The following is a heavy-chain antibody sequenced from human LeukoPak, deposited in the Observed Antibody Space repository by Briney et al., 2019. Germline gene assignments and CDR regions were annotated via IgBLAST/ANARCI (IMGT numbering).Heavy chain of an antibody. CDR1: GGSINSGSYY. CDR2: IYYSGST. Sequence: SETLSLTCTVSGGSINSGSYYWGWIRQPPGKGLEWIGSIYYSGSTYYNPSLKSRVTISVDTSKNQFSLKLSSVTAADTAVYYCARRVYGDYVDYYYYYMDVWGKGTTVTVSS. CDR3: ARRVYGDYVDYYYYYMDV. V-gene: IGHV4-39*01. J-gene: IGHJ6*03. D-gene: IGHD4-17*01.